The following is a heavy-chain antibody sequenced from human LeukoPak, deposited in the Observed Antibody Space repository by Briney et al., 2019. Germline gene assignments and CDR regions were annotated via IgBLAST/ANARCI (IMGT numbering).Heavy chain of an antibody. Sequence: GGSLRLSCAASGFTFSSYSMNWVRQAPGKGLEWVSSISSSSSYIYYADSVKGRFTISRDNAKNSLYLQMNSLRAEDTAVYYCARDLYSSSWYGLYYFDYWGQGTLVTVSS. CDR2: ISSSSSYI. D-gene: IGHD6-13*01. CDR3: ARDLYSSSWYGLYYFDY. J-gene: IGHJ4*02. V-gene: IGHV3-21*01. CDR1: GFTFSSYS.